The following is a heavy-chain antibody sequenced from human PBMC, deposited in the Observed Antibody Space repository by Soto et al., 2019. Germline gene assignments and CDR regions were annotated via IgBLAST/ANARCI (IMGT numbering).Heavy chain of an antibody. Sequence: SETLSLTCTVSGGSISSYYWSWIRQPPGKGLEWIGYIYYSGSTNYNPSLKSRVTISVDTSKNQFSLKLSSVTAADTAVYYCARVGVVPSAFNWFDPWGQGTLVTVSS. CDR3: ARVGVVPSAFNWFDP. J-gene: IGHJ5*02. CDR2: IYYSGST. CDR1: GGSISSYY. D-gene: IGHD2-2*01. V-gene: IGHV4-59*01.